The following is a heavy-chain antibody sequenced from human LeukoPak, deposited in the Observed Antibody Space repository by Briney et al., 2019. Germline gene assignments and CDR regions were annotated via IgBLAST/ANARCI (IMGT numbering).Heavy chain of an antibody. J-gene: IGHJ3*02. CDR3: VRVPAYDI. V-gene: IGHV4-59*11. CDR2: IYYSGST. CDR1: GGSISSHY. Sequence: SETLSLTGTVSGGSISSHYRSWIRQPPGKGLEWIGYIYYSGSTNYNPSLKSRVTISVDTSKNQFSLKLSSVTAADTAVYYCVRVPAYDIWGQGTMVTVSS.